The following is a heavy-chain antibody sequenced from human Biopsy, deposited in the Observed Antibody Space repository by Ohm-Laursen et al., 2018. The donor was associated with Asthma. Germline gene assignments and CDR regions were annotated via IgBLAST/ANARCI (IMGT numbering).Heavy chain of an antibody. D-gene: IGHD1-26*01. Sequence: SETLSLTCTVSSGSINSSTWWSWVRQPPGKGLEWIGEFFHTGSTNYSPSLKSRVTISVDKSKNQFFLRLSSVTAADTAVYYCARGGSYSSRRYYFDYWGQGTLVTVSS. CDR3: ARGGSYSSRRYYFDY. V-gene: IGHV4-4*02. J-gene: IGHJ4*02. CDR2: FFHTGST. CDR1: SGSINSSTW.